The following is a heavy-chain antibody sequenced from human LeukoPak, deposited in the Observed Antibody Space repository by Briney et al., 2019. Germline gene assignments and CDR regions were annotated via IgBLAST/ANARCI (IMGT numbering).Heavy chain of an antibody. Sequence: GGSLRLSCAAYGLTFSSYAIRWVRQAPGKGLEWVSAISGSGGSTYYADSVKGRFTISRDNSKNTLYLQMNSLRAEDTAVYDCAKDLRRGPFDYWGQGTLVTVSS. J-gene: IGHJ4*02. CDR3: AKDLRRGPFDY. CDR1: GLTFSSYA. CDR2: ISGSGGST. D-gene: IGHD3-10*01. V-gene: IGHV3-23*01.